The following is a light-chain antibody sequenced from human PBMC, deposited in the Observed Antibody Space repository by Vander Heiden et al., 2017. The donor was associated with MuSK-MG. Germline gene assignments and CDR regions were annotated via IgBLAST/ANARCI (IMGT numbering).Light chain of an antibody. J-gene: IGLJ2*01. CDR2: RND. CDR3: AAWDDSLSGVV. CDR1: SSNIGSTH. V-gene: IGLV1-47*01. Sequence: QSVLTQPPSTSGTPGQRVTISCSGSSSNIGSTHVYWYQQFPGTAPKLLIYRNDQRASGVPDRFSGSKSGTSASVAISGLRSEDEADYYCAAWDDSLSGVVFGGGTKLTVL.